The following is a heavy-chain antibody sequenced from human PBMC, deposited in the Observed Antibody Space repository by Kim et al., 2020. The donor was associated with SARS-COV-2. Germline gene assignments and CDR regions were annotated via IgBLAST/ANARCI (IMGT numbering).Heavy chain of an antibody. CDR2: INTDTGNP. CDR3: SRVIWGTYRYTYY. D-gene: IGHD3-16*02. J-gene: IGHJ4*02. Sequence: ASVKVSCKASGYTFTNNAISWVRQAPGQGLEWMGWINTDTGNPTYAQAFTRRFVFSVDTSVTTAYLQISSLEAEDTALYYCSRVIWGTYRYTYYLGQGTL. V-gene: IGHV7-4-1*02. CDR1: GYTFTNNA.